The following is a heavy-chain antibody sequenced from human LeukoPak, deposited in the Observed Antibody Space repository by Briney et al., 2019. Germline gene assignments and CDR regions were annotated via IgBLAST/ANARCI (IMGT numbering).Heavy chain of an antibody. CDR3: ARLGYCSGGSCYSRWYSSGWYYPIYYYYMDV. J-gene: IGHJ6*03. D-gene: IGHD2-15*01. CDR2: ISSSGSTI. V-gene: IGHV3-11*04. Sequence: GGSLRLSCAASGFTFSDYYMSWIRQAPGKGLEWVSYISSSGSTIYYADSVKGRFTISRDNAKNSLYLQMNSLRAEDTAVYYCARLGYCSGGSCYSRWYSSGWYYPIYYYYMDVWGKGTTVTVSS. CDR1: GFTFSDYY.